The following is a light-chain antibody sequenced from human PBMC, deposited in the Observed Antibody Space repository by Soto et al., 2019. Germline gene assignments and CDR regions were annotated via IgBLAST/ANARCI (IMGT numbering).Light chain of an antibody. CDR1: QSISSN. CDR2: RTS. Sequence: EIVMTQSPATLSVSPGERATLSCRASQSISSNLAWYQQKPGQAPRLLMFRTSSRATGFPARFSGSGSGTEFNLTISSLQSEDFGVYYCQQYSSAPPLTFGGGTKVDIK. J-gene: IGKJ4*01. V-gene: IGKV3-15*01. CDR3: QQYSSAPPLT.